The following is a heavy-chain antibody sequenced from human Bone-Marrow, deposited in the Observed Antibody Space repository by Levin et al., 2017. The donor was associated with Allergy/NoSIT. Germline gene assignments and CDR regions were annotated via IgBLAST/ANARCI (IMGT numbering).Heavy chain of an antibody. J-gene: IGHJ4*02. CDR2: ISYDGGNK. V-gene: IGHV3-30*03. Sequence: PGGSLRLSCAASGFTFSSYGMHWVRQAPGKGLEWVAIISYDGGNKYYAHSVKGRFIISRDNSKNTLYLQMTSLRAEDTAVYYCATDKVQWLATLYYFDNWGQGTLVTVSS. CDR1: GFTFSSYG. CDR3: ATDKVQWLATLYYFDN. D-gene: IGHD6-19*01.